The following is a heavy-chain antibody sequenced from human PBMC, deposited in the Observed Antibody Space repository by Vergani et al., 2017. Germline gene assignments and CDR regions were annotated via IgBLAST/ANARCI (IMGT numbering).Heavy chain of an antibody. J-gene: IGHJ4*02. CDR2: INPNSGGT. V-gene: IGHV1-2*04. CDR1: GYTFTGYY. Sequence: QVQLVQSGAEVKKPGASVKVSCKASGYTFTGYYMHWVRQAPGQGLEWMGWINPNSGGTNYAQKFQGWVTMTRDTSISTAYMELSRLRSDDTAVYYCARARGSDYDSSGYYVGYFDYWGQGTLVTVSS. D-gene: IGHD3-22*01. CDR3: ARARGSDYDSSGYYVGYFDY.